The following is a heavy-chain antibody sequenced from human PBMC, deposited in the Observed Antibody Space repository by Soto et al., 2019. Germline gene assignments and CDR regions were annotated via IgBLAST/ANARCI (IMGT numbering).Heavy chain of an antibody. J-gene: IGHJ4*02. CDR3: ARSSEATVTAFDY. Sequence: VKLQEPGQGLLSLSQTFPLTSLALVASLAGGGTTWAWFGHHQGKGLEWIGYIYYSGSTYYNPSLKSRVTISVDTSKNQFSLKLSSVTAADPAVYYCARSSEATVTAFDYWGQGTLVTVSS. D-gene: IGHD4-17*01. V-gene: IGHV4-31*03. CDR1: VASLAGGGTT. CDR2: IYYSGST.